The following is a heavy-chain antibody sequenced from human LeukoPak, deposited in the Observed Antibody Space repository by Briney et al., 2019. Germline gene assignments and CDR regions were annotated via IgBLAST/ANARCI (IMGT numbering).Heavy chain of an antibody. CDR1: GFTFSSYS. CDR2: ISSSSSYI. CDR3: ARAPDYYYGMDV. V-gene: IGHV3-21*04. J-gene: IGHJ6*02. Sequence: GGSLRLSCAASGFTFSSYSMNWVRQAPGKGLEWVSSISSSSSYIYYADSVKGRFTISRHNSKNTLYLQMNSLRAEDTAVYYCARAPDYYYGMDVWGQGTTVTVSS.